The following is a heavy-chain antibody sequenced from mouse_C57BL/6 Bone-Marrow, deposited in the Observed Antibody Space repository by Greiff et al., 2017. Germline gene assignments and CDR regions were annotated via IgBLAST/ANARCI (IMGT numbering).Heavy chain of an antibody. J-gene: IGHJ2*01. CDR1: GYTFTSYW. V-gene: IGHV1-52*01. Sequence: QVQLQQPGAELVRPGSSVKLSCKASGYTFTSYWMHWVKQRPIQGLEWIGNIDPSDSETYYNQKFKDKATLTVDKSSSTAYMQLSSLTSEDSAVYYCERRYYGSSPFDYWGQGTTLTVSS. D-gene: IGHD1-1*01. CDR2: IDPSDSET. CDR3: ERRYYGSSPFDY.